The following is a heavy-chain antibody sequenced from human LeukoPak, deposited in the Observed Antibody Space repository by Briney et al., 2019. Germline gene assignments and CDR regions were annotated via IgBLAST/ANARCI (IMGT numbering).Heavy chain of an antibody. J-gene: IGHJ6*03. CDR3: ARGWEGDYYYYYMDV. CDR1: GGTFSSYA. V-gene: IGHV1-69*05. Sequence: GASVKVSCKAAGGTFSSYAISWVRQAPGQGLEWMGGIIPIFSTANYAQKFQGRVTITTDESTSTAYMELRSLRSEDTAVYYCARGWEGDYYYYYMDVWGKGTTVTVSS. D-gene: IGHD1-26*01. CDR2: IIPIFSTA.